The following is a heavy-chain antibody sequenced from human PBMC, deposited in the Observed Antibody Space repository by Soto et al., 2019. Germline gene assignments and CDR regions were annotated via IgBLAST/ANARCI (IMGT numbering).Heavy chain of an antibody. J-gene: IGHJ4*02. CDR2: IYHRGTT. CDR1: GGSISSYY. CDR3: ARAIRRGGGFDY. V-gene: IGHV4-59*01. D-gene: IGHD3-10*01. Sequence: QVQVQESGPGLVKPSETLSLTCTVSGGSISSYYWSWIRQPPGKGLEWIGYIYHRGTTNYSPSLKSRVTISADMSKNQFSLKLSSVTAADTAVYYCARAIRRGGGFDYWGQGTLVTVSS.